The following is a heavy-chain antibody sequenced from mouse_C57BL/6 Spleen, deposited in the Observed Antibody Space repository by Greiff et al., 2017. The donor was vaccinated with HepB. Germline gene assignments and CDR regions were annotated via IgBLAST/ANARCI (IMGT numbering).Heavy chain of an antibody. J-gene: IGHJ3*01. D-gene: IGHD2-12*01. V-gene: IGHV1-15*01. CDR3: TRESYDRFAY. CDR2: IDPETGGT. CDR1: GYTFTDYE. Sequence: VQLQQSGAELVRPGASVTLSCKASGYTFTDYEMHWVKQTPVHGLEWIGAIDPETGGTAYNQKFKGKAILTADKSSSTAYMELRSLTSEDSAVYYCTRESYDRFAYWGQGTLVTVSA.